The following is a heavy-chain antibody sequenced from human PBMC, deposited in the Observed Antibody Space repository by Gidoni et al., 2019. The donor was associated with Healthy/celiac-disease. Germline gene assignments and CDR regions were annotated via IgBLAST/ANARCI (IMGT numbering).Heavy chain of an antibody. CDR3: ARAVVVAATPSSDYYYYYGMDV. J-gene: IGHJ6*02. D-gene: IGHD2-15*01. CDR1: GFTFSSYS. V-gene: IGHV3-21*01. CDR2: ISSSSSYI. Sequence: EVQLVESGGGLVKPGGSLRLSCAASGFTFSSYSMNWVRQAPGKGLEWVSSISSSSSYIYYADSVKGRFTISRDNAKNSLYLQMNSLRAEDTAVYYCARAVVVAATPSSDYYYYYGMDVWGQGTTVTVSS.